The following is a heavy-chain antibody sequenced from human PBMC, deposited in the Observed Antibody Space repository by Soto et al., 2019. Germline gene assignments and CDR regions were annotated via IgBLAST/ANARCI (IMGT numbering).Heavy chain of an antibody. J-gene: IGHJ4*02. V-gene: IGHV2-5*01. Sequence: ESGPTLVNPTQTLTLTCTFSGFSLSTSGVGVGWIRQPPGKALEWLALIYWNDDKRYSPSLKSRLTITKDTSKNQVVLTMTNMDPVDTATYYCARRIVVLPAAASYCGGDCYSYYFDYWGQGTLVTVSS. CDR1: GFSLSTSGVG. D-gene: IGHD2-21*02. CDR3: ARRIVVLPAAASYCGGDCYSYYFDY. CDR2: IYWNDDK.